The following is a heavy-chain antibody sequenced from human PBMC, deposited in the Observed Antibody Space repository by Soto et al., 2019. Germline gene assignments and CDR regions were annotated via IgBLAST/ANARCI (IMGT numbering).Heavy chain of an antibody. CDR3: ASMRRQSHKATDV. J-gene: IGHJ6*01. V-gene: IGHV4-4*02. Sequence: SETLSLTCAVSGGSISSGNWWSWVRQPPGKGLEWIGEIYHSGSTNYNPSRKGRVTISVDKSKNPFSLKLSSVTAADTAVYYWASMRRQSHKATDVPGQGTTVIVSA. CDR2: IYHSGST. D-gene: IGHD1-26*01. CDR1: GGSISSGNW.